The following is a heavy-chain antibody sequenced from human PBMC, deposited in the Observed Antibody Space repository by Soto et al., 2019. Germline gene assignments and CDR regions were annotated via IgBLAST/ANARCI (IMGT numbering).Heavy chain of an antibody. CDR1: GFTFSSYG. D-gene: IGHD1-26*01. CDR3: VKATSGGLLYYGMEV. CDR2: ISPSGDYA. V-gene: IGHV3-21*04. J-gene: IGHJ6*02. Sequence: EVQLVESGGGLVKPGGSLRLSCAASGFTFSSYGMNWVRQAPGKGLEWVSSISPSGDYAYFADSVKGRFTMSRDNSKNTVYLQLDSLRVEDTATYYCVKATSGGLLYYGMEVWGQGTTVTVSS.